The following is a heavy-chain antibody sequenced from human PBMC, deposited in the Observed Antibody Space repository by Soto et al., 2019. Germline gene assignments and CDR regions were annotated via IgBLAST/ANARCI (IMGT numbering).Heavy chain of an antibody. CDR3: VRRGGTTGTNDN. Sequence: QLQLQGSGPGLVKPSETLSLTCTVSGDSISSTIYYWGWIRQPPGKGLEWIGSIYYSGSTYFNPSLKSRVTISVDTSKNQFSLKLSSVTAADTAVYYCVRRGGTTGTNDNWGQGTLVTVSS. J-gene: IGHJ4*02. V-gene: IGHV4-39*01. CDR2: IYYSGST. CDR1: GDSISSTIYY. D-gene: IGHD1-1*01.